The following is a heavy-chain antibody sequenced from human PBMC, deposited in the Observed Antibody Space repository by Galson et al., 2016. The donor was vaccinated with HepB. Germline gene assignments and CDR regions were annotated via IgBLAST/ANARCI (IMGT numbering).Heavy chain of an antibody. J-gene: IGHJ5*02. CDR3: ARDRGGSAGAFNWFDP. D-gene: IGHD3-10*01. Sequence: SLRLSCVASGFAFGSHWMHWVRQVPGKGLVWVSRINSDGTISHYADSVKGRFTISRDDAKNTLYLQINSLRVEDTAVYYCARDRGGSAGAFNWFDPWGQGTLVTVSS. V-gene: IGHV3-74*01. CDR1: GFAFGSHW. CDR2: INSDGTIS.